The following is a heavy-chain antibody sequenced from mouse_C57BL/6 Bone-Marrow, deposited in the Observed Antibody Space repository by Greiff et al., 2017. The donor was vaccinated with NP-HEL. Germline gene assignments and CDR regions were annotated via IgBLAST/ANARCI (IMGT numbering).Heavy chain of an antibody. Sequence: VQLVESGAELARPGASVKLSCKASGYTFTSYGISWVKQRTGQGLEWIGEIYPRSGNTYYNEKFKGKATLTADKSSSTAYMELRSLTSEDSAVYFCARGWIYYYGRGAVDYWGQGTSVTVSS. D-gene: IGHD1-1*01. CDR2: IYPRSGNT. CDR3: ARGWIYYYGRGAVDY. J-gene: IGHJ4*01. CDR1: GYTFTSYG. V-gene: IGHV1-81*01.